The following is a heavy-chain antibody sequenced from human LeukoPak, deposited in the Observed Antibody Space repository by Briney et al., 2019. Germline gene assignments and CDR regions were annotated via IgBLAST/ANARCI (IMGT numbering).Heavy chain of an antibody. CDR2: IYGGGST. CDR3: TTGPVGLPIDLDY. Sequence: GGSLRLSCVVSGFTVSNNYMKWVRQAPGKGLEWVSTIYGGGSTYYADSVRGRFTISRHNSKNTLYLQMNSLKTEDTAVYYCTTGPVGLPIDLDYWGQGTLVTVSS. J-gene: IGHJ4*02. V-gene: IGHV3-53*01. CDR1: GFTVSNNY. D-gene: IGHD5-12*01.